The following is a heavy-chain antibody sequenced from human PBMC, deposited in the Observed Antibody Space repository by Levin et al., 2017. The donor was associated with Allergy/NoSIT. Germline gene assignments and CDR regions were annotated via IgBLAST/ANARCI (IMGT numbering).Heavy chain of an antibody. Sequence: QSGGSLRLSCAASGFTFSSYAMSWVRQAPGKGLEWVSAISGSGGSTYYADSVKGRFTISRDNSKNTLYLQMNSLRAEDTAVYYCAKVARNIVLVVYANTYYFDYWGQGTLVTVSS. CDR1: GFTFSSYA. CDR3: AKVARNIVLVVYANTYYFDY. CDR2: ISGSGGST. J-gene: IGHJ4*02. D-gene: IGHD2-8*02. V-gene: IGHV3-23*01.